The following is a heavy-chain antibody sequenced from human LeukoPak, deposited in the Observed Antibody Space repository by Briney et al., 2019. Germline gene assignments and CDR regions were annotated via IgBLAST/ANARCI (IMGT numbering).Heavy chain of an antibody. Sequence: SETLSLTCTVSGGSVSSYYWSWIRRPPGRGLEWIAYLSHSGSSDSNPSLTSRVSTLVDTSKNQFSLKLTSVTAADTAVYYCARARYANAWYAFDIWGHGTMVTVSS. CDR2: LSHSGSS. D-gene: IGHD2-2*01. CDR3: ARARYANAWYAFDI. V-gene: IGHV4-59*02. CDR1: GGSVSSYY. J-gene: IGHJ3*02.